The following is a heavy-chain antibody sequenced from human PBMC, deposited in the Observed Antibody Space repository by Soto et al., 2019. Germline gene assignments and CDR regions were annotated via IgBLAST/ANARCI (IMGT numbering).Heavy chain of an antibody. Sequence: GSLRLSCAASGFTFSNYWMSWVSQVPGKGLAWVSNIKEDGSEKYYVASVKGRFTISRDNAKNSLYLQMNSLTTQDTAVYYCARDHGDPFDYWGQGTLVTVSS. V-gene: IGHV3-7*03. CDR2: IKEDGSEK. D-gene: IGHD4-17*01. J-gene: IGHJ4*02. CDR1: GFTFSNYW. CDR3: ARDHGDPFDY.